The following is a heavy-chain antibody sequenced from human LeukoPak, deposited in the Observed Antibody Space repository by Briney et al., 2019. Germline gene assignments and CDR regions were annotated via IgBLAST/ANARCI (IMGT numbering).Heavy chain of an antibody. CDR3: ARILYSSNIDY. V-gene: IGHV4-39*07. Sequence: SETLSLTCTVSGDSISKSNYYWGWIRQPPGKDLECIGTIYYSGRTYYNPPLTSRVTLSVDTSKNQFSLKLNSVTAADTAVYYCARILYSSNIDYWGQGTLVTVSS. D-gene: IGHD6-19*01. CDR2: IYYSGRT. CDR1: GDSISKSNYY. J-gene: IGHJ4*02.